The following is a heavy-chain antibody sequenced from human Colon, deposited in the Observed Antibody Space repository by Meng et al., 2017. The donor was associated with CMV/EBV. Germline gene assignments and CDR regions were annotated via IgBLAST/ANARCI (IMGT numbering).Heavy chain of an antibody. CDR2: IYYSGST. Sequence: SETLSLTCTVSGDSINDYYWSWIRQSPGKGLEWIGYIYYSGSTHYNPSLEGRVDISIDTSRKHFSLKMTSVTAADTATSYCARDNGDYYYGMDVWGQGTTVTVSS. CDR3: ARDNGDYYYGMDV. CDR1: GDSINDYY. V-gene: IGHV4-59*01. J-gene: IGHJ6*02. D-gene: IGHD3-16*02.